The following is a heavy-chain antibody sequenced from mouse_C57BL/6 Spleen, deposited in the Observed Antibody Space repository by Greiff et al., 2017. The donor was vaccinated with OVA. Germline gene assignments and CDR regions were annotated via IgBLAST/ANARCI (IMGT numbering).Heavy chain of an antibody. J-gene: IGHJ2*01. CDR1: GYTFTSYW. CDR3: ARGGSGFAFDY. Sequence: QVQLQQPGAELVKPGASVKLSCKASGYTFTSYWMTWVQQRPGQGLEWIGMIHPNSGSTNYNEKFKSKVTLTVDKSYSTAYMQLSSLTSEDSAVYYCARGGSGFAFDYWGQGTTLTVSS. V-gene: IGHV1-64*01. CDR2: IHPNSGST. D-gene: IGHD3-2*02.